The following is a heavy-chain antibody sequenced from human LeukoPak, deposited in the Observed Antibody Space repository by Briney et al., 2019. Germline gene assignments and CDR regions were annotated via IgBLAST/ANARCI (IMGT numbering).Heavy chain of an antibody. J-gene: IGHJ3*02. V-gene: IGHV1-46*01. D-gene: IGHD1-26*01. CDR3: ARCPGGARSPLEAFDI. CDR2: INPSGGST. Sequence: GRSLRLSCAASGFTFSSYAMHWVRQAPEQGLEWMGIINPSGGSTTYAQKFQGRVTMTRDTSTSTVYMELSSLRSEDTAVYYCARCPGGARSPLEAFDIWGQGTMVTVSS. CDR1: GFTFSSYA.